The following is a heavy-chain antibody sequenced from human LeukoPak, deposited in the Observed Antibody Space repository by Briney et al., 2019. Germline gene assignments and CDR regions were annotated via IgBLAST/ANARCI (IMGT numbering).Heavy chain of an antibody. CDR2: IYYSEST. J-gene: IGHJ3*02. V-gene: IGHV4-59*01. CDR1: GGSISSYY. Sequence: SETLSLTCTVSGGSISSYYWSWIRQPPGKGLEWIGYIYYSESTNYNPSLKSRVTISVDTSKNQFSLKLSSVTAADTAVYYCARAEEVAGSELLWFGELLFDAFDIWGQGTMVTVSS. CDR3: ARAEEVAGSELLWFGELLFDAFDI. D-gene: IGHD3-10*01.